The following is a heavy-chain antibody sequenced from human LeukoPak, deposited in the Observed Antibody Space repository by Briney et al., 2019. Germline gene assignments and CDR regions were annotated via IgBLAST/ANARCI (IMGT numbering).Heavy chain of an antibody. CDR1: GYTFDDHA. J-gene: IGHJ4*02. Sequence: GRSLRLSCAASGYTFDDHAMHWFRQAPGKGLEWVAGINWSSGTIVYADSVEGRFTISRDNAKNSLYLQMNSLRTEDTAVYFCAKDLRAPGFTGTLDFWGQGTLVTVSS. CDR2: INWSSGTI. V-gene: IGHV3-9*01. CDR3: AKDLRAPGFTGTLDF. D-gene: IGHD1-1*01.